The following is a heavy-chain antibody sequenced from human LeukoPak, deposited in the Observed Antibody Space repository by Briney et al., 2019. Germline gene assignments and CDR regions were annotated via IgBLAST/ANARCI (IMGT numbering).Heavy chain of an antibody. CDR2: ISSSSSYI. V-gene: IGHV3-21*01. CDR1: GFTFSSYS. D-gene: IGHD3-22*01. CDR3: ASASTPRITMIVVVPDAFDI. Sequence: GGSLRLSCAASGFTFSSYSMNWVRQAPGKGLEWVSSISSSSSYIYYADSVKGRFTISRDNAKNSLYLQMNSLRAEDTAVYYCASASTPRITMIVVVPDAFDIWGQGTMVTVSS. J-gene: IGHJ3*02.